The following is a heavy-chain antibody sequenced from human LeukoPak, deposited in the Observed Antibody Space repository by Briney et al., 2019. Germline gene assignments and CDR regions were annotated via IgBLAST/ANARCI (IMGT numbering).Heavy chain of an antibody. V-gene: IGHV3-30-3*01. CDR3: ARGPRRIQIRRTYGMDV. Sequence: GGSLRLSCAASGFTFSSYAMSWVRQAPGKGLEWVTVISYDGDNKFYADSVKGRFTISRDNSKSMLYLQMDSLKTEDTAVYYCARGPRRIQIRRTYGMDVWGQGTTVTVSS. CDR2: ISYDGDNK. D-gene: IGHD5-18*01. CDR1: GFTFSSYA. J-gene: IGHJ6*02.